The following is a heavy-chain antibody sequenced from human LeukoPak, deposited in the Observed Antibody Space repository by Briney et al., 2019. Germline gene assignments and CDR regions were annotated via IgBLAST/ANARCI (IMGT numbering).Heavy chain of an antibody. Sequence: PGGSLRLSCAASGFTFSSYAMSWVRQALGKGLEWVSAISGSGGSTYYTDSVKGRFTISRDNSKNTLYLQMNSLRAEDTAVYHCAKDNSEWLFPDYWGQGTLVTVSS. CDR1: GFTFSSYA. V-gene: IGHV3-23*01. CDR2: ISGSGGST. D-gene: IGHD3-22*01. CDR3: AKDNSEWLFPDY. J-gene: IGHJ4*02.